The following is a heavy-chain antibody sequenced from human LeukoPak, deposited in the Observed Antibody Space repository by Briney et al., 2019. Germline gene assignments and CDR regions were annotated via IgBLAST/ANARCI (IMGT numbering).Heavy chain of an antibody. Sequence: ASVKVSCRASGYTFTSYGISWVRQAPGQELEWMGWISAYNGNTNYAQKLQGRVTMTTDTSTSTAYMELRSLRSDDTAVYYCARDVQYYDFWSGYYMVDYWGQGTLVTVSS. CDR3: ARDVQYYDFWSGYYMVDY. V-gene: IGHV1-18*01. CDR2: ISAYNGNT. D-gene: IGHD3-3*01. J-gene: IGHJ4*02. CDR1: GYTFTSYG.